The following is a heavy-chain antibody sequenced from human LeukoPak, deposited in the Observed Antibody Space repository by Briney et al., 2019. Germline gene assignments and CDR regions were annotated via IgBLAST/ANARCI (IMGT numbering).Heavy chain of an antibody. CDR3: ARSSSWNDFDY. D-gene: IGHD6-13*01. Sequence: SETLSLTCAVYGGSFSGYYWSWIRQPPGKGPEWIGEINHSGSTNYNPSLKSRVTISVDTSKNQFSLKLSSVTAADTAVYYCARSSSWNDFDYWGQGTLVTVSS. J-gene: IGHJ4*02. CDR2: INHSGST. CDR1: GGSFSGYY. V-gene: IGHV4-34*01.